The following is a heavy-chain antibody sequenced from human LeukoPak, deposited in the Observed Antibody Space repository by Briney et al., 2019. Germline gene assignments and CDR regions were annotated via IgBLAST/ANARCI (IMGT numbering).Heavy chain of an antibody. CDR1: GYTFTSYG. CDR2: ISAYSGNT. D-gene: IGHD2-21*02. V-gene: IGHV1-18*01. J-gene: IGHJ4*02. Sequence: ASVKVSCKASGYTFTSYGISWVRRAPGQGLEWMGWISAYSGNTNYAQKLQGRVTMTTDTSTSTAYMELRSLRSDDTAVYYCARDCGGDCSLDYWGQGTLVTVSS. CDR3: ARDCGGDCSLDY.